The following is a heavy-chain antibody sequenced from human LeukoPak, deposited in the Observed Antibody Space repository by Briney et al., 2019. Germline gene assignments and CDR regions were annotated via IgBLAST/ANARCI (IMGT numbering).Heavy chain of an antibody. CDR1: GFTFSSCS. CDR2: ISSDIPTI. J-gene: IGHJ3*01. Sequence: GGSLRLSCAASGFTFSSCSMNWVRQAPGKGLEWLSYISSDIPTIYYADSVKGRVTISRDNAKNSLYLHMSGLRAEDTAVYYCLRAGDLTMTLDAFERCGQGTMVTDSS. CDR3: LRAGDLTMTLDAFER. D-gene: IGHD7-27*01. V-gene: IGHV3-48*01.